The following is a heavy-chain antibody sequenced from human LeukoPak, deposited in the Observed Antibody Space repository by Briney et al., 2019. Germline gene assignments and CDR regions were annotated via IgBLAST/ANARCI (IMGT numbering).Heavy chain of an antibody. CDR2: IYYSGST. Sequence: SETLSLTCTVPGGSISSYYWSWIRQPPGKGLEWIGYIYYSGSTNYNPSLKSRVTISVDTSKNQFSLKLSSVTAADTAVYYCARGNWNDPLWDRFDPWGQGTLVTVSS. V-gene: IGHV4-59*01. CDR1: GGSISSYY. J-gene: IGHJ5*02. CDR3: ARGNWNDPLWDRFDP. D-gene: IGHD1-1*01.